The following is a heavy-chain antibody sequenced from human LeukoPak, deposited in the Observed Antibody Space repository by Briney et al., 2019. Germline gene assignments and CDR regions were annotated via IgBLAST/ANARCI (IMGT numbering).Heavy chain of an antibody. CDR3: ARNYYDSSGYYFIPNFDY. J-gene: IGHJ4*02. CDR1: GGTFSGYA. Sequence: SVKVSCKASGGTFSGYAISWVRQAPGQGLEWMGGIIPIFGTANYAQKFQGRVTITADESTSTAYMELSSLRSEDTAVYYCARNYYDSSGYYFIPNFDYWGQGTLVTVSS. CDR2: IIPIFGTA. V-gene: IGHV1-69*13. D-gene: IGHD3-22*01.